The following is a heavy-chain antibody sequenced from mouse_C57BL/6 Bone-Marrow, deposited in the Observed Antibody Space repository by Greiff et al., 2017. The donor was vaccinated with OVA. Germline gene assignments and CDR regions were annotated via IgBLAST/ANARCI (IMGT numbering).Heavy chain of an antibody. D-gene: IGHD2-2*01. CDR2: INPYNGGT. Sequence: VQLQQSGPVLVKPGASVKMSCKASGYTFTDYYMNWVKQSQGKSLEWIGVINPYNGGTSYNKKFKGKATLTVDKSSSTAYMELNSLTSEDSAGYCWAQYGYGPPFDYWGQGTTLTVSS. V-gene: IGHV1-19*01. J-gene: IGHJ2*01. CDR3: AQYGYGPPFDY. CDR1: GYTFTDYY.